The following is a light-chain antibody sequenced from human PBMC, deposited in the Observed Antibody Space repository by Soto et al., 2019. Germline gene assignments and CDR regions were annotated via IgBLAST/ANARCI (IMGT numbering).Light chain of an antibody. CDR2: AAS. CDR3: QQRSDWPPSLT. CDR1: QSVRNS. V-gene: IGKV3-11*01. Sequence: EIVMAQSPATLSLSRGERATLSCRASQSVRNSLAWYQQKPGQAPRLLIYAASHRATGIPTRFSGSGSGTDFILTITSLEPEDVAVYYCQQRSDWPPSLTFGGGTKVDIK. J-gene: IGKJ4*01.